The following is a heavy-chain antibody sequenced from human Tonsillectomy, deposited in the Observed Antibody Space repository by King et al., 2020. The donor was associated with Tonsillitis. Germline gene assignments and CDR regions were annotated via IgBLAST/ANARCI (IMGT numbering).Heavy chain of an antibody. Sequence: QVQLVQSGAEVKKPGSSVKVSCKASGGTFSSYAINWVRLAPGHGLEWMGGIIPGFGTAIYAQKFQGRVTITADISTSTVDMELSSLRSEDTAVYYCAREGNYSSPAMDVWGKGTTVTVSS. V-gene: IGHV1-69*06. J-gene: IGHJ6*04. CDR2: IIPGFGTA. CDR1: GGTFSSYA. CDR3: AREGNYSSPAMDV. D-gene: IGHD2-21*01.